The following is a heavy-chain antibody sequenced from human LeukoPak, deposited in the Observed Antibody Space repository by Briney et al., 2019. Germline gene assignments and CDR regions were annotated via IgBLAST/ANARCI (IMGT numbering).Heavy chain of an antibody. CDR1: GYTFSDFS. V-gene: IGHV3-21*01. D-gene: IGHD3-22*01. CDR3: VRLRRNNDRSGYYYYCDY. Sequence: GGSLTLSCAASGYTFSDFSVNWVRQAPGKGLEWVSSISVRSNYRYYADSVRGRFTISRDDARDSLFLQMNSLRAEDTAVYFCVRLRRNNDRSGYYYYCDYWGQGTLVTVSS. CDR2: ISVRSNYR. J-gene: IGHJ4*02.